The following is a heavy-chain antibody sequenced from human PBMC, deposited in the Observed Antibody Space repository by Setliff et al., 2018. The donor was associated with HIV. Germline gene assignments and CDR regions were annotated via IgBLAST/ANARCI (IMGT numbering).Heavy chain of an antibody. CDR3: AGFPLSSSWYFY. Sequence: PSETLSLTCTVSGGSISSGNYYWSWIRQHPGKGLEWIGYIYYSGSTYYNPSLKSRVTISVDTSKNQFSLKLSSVTAADTAVYYCAGFPLSSSWYFYWGQGTLVTVSS. V-gene: IGHV4-30-4*08. CDR1: GGSISSGNYY. J-gene: IGHJ4*02. D-gene: IGHD6-13*01. CDR2: IYYSGST.